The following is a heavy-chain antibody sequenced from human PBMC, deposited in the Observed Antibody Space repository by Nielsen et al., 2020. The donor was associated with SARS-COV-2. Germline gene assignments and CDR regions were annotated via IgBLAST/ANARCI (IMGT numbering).Heavy chain of an antibody. CDR3: ARDPGYYGMDV. CDR1: GGSISSSTYY. V-gene: IGHV4-39*07. CDR2: IYYSGST. Sequence: GSLRLSCTVSGGSISSSTYYWGWIRQPPGKGLEWIGNIYYSGSTYCNPSLKSRVTILVDTSKNQFSLKLSSATAADTAVYYCARDPGYYGMDVWGQGTTVTVSS. J-gene: IGHJ6*02.